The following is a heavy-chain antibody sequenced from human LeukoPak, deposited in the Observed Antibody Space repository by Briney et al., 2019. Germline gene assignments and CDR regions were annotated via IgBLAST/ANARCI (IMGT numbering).Heavy chain of an antibody. J-gene: IGHJ4*02. CDR1: GGSISSSSYY. V-gene: IGHV4-39*01. D-gene: IGHD3-22*01. CDR2: IYYSGST. Sequence: SETLSLTCTASGGSISSSSYYWGWIRQPPGQGLEWIGSIYYSGSTYYNPSLKSRVTISVDTSKNQFSLKPSSVTAADTAVYYCARQRRETYYYDGTGYYYFDYWGQGTLVTVSS. CDR3: ARQRRETYYYDGTGYYYFDY.